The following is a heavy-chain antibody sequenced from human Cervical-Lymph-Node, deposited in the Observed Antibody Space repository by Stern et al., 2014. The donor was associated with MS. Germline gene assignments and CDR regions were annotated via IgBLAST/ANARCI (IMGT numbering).Heavy chain of an antibody. J-gene: IGHJ4*02. CDR1: GFTFRSSA. V-gene: IGHV3-30-3*01. CDR3: ARDPSRFGDNGYLDY. D-gene: IGHD3-10*01. Sequence: VQLVESGGGVVQPGKSLRLSCAASGFTFRSSALHWVRQAPGQGLEWVGVISYDGTHKYNADSVKGRFTISRDNSKNTLLLQMSSLRGEDTAVYYCARDPSRFGDNGYLDYWGQGTLVTVSS. CDR2: ISYDGTHK.